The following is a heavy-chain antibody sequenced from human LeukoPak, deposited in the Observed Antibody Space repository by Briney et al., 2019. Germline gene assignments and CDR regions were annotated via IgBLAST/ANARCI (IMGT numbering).Heavy chain of an antibody. V-gene: IGHV5-51*01. CDR2: IHPGDSST. CDR3: ARRARAVDGDWFDP. Sequence: GESLKISCKGSGYSFTSHWIGWVRQMPGKGLEWMGIIHPGDSSTTYSPSFQGQVTFSADKSIGTAYLQWSSLKASDTAMYYCARRARAVDGDWFDPWGQGTLVTVSS. J-gene: IGHJ5*02. D-gene: IGHD6-19*01. CDR1: GYSFTSHW.